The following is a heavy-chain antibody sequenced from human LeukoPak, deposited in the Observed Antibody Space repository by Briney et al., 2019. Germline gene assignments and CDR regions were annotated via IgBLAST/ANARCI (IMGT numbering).Heavy chain of an antibody. Sequence: SETLSLTCTVSGGSISSYYWSWIRQPPGKGLEWIGYIYYSGSTNYNPSPKSRVTISVDTSKNQFSLELSSVTAADTAVYYCARGRYYDILTGYSAAFDYWGQGTLVTVSS. CDR3: ARGRYYDILTGYSAAFDY. V-gene: IGHV4-59*01. CDR1: GGSISSYY. CDR2: IYYSGST. J-gene: IGHJ4*02. D-gene: IGHD3-9*01.